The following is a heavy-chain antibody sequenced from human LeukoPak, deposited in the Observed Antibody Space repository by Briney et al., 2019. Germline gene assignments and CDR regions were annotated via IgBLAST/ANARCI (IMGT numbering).Heavy chain of an antibody. D-gene: IGHD2-15*01. V-gene: IGHV3-72*01. CDR3: ARESGGSRNFDY. Sequence: GGSLRLSCTASGFTFSDHYMDWVRQAPGKGLEWVGRTRNKANSYTTEYAASVKGRFTISRDDSKNSLYLQMNSLKTEDTAVYYCARESGGSRNFDYWGQGTLVTVSS. CDR1: GFTFSDHY. J-gene: IGHJ4*02. CDR2: TRNKANSYTT.